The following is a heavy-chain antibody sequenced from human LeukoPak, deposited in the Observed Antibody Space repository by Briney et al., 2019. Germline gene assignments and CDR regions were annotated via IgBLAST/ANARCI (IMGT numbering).Heavy chain of an antibody. CDR2: ISWNSGSI. CDR1: GFTFDDYA. V-gene: IGHV3-9*01. D-gene: IGHD3-9*01. CDR3: ANGGLPILTGYCHFDY. Sequence: GGSLRLSCAASGFTFDDYAMHWVRQAPGKGLEWVSGISWNSGSIGYADSVKGRFTISRDNANNSLYLQMNSLRAEDTALYYCANGGLPILTGYCHFDYWGQGTLVTVSS. J-gene: IGHJ4*02.